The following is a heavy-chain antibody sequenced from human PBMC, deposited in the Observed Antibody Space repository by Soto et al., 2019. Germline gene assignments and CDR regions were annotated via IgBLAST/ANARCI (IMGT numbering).Heavy chain of an antibody. Sequence: GGSLRLSCAASGFTFSSYGMHWVRQAPGKGLEWVAVISYDGSNKYYADSVKGRFTISRDNSKNTLYLQMNSLRAEDTAVYYCAKSDCSSTSCYHGYYYYGMDVWGQGTTVTVSS. CDR2: ISYDGSNK. D-gene: IGHD2-2*01. J-gene: IGHJ6*02. CDR3: AKSDCSSTSCYHGYYYYGMDV. V-gene: IGHV3-30*18. CDR1: GFTFSSYG.